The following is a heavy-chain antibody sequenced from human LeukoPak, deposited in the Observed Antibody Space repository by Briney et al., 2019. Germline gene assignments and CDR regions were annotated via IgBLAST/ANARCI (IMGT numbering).Heavy chain of an antibody. V-gene: IGHV3-43*01. CDR3: TRDTDFGSPTNYFDH. CDR2: ISWEGHTT. D-gene: IGHD3-10*01. Sequence: GGSLRLSCAASGFTFDDYAMHWVRQAPGKGLEWVSLISWEGHTTYYADSVRGRFTISRDNSKNSLFLEMRSLTTDDTAFYYCTRDTDFGSPTNYFDHWGQGTLVSVSS. CDR1: GFTFDDYA. J-gene: IGHJ4*02.